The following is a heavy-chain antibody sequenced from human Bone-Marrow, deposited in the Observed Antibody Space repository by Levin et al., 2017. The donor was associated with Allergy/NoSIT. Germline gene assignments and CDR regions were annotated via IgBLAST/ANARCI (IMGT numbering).Heavy chain of an antibody. CDR1: GFTFSSYG. CDR3: ATDVGRFGQLPGRDVFDV. D-gene: IGHD3-10*01. J-gene: IGHJ3*01. Sequence: RSGGSLRLSCAASGFTFSSYGMHWVRQAPGKGLEWVAVMSYDGSSQYYVDSVKGRFTISRDNSKNTLYLEMNSLRAGDTAVYHCATDVGRFGQLPGRDVFDVWGQGTKVTVSS. CDR2: MSYDGSSQ. V-gene: IGHV3-30*03.